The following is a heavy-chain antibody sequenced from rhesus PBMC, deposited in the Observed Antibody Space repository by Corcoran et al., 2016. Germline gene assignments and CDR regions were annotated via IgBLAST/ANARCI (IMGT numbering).Heavy chain of an antibody. CDR2: IYGSSTST. D-gene: IGHD2-8*01. CDR1: GGSLSATYR. V-gene: IGHV4S10*01. J-gene: IGHJ5-2*02. Sequence: QVQLQESGPGVVKPSETLSLPCAVSGGSLSATYRWSWLRQPPGKGLEWIGYIYGSSTSTNYNPSLKSRVTISKDTSKNQFSLKLSSVTAADTAVYYCARDPAGYCSGGVCYEMSGSLDVWGRGVLVTVSS. CDR3: ARDPAGYCSGGVCYEMSGSLDV.